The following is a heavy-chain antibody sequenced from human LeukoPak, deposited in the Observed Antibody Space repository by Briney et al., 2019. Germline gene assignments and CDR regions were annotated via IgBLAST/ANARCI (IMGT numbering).Heavy chain of an antibody. J-gene: IGHJ5*02. CDR3: ARRDILTGYPT. D-gene: IGHD3-9*01. CDR2: INHSGST. V-gene: IGHV4-34*01. CDR1: GGSFSGYH. Sequence: TSSETLSLTCAVYGGSFSGYHWSCIRQPPGKGLEWIGEINHSGSTNYNPSLKSRVTISVDTSKNQFSLKLSSVTAADTAVYYCARRDILTGYPTWGQGTLVTVSS.